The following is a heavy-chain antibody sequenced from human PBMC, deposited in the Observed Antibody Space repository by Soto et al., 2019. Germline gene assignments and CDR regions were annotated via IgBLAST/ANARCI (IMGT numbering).Heavy chain of an antibody. J-gene: IGHJ6*02. V-gene: IGHV4-34*01. D-gene: IGHD3-9*01. CDR2: INHSGST. CDR1: GGSFTGYY. CDR3: ARLLVTRYYYYYGMDV. Sequence: AQPLSLTCAVYGGSFTGYYSSWIRQPPGKGLEWIGEINHSGSTNYNPSLKSRVTISVDTSKNQFSLKLSSVTAADTAVYYCARLLVTRYYYYYGMDVWGQGTTVTVSS.